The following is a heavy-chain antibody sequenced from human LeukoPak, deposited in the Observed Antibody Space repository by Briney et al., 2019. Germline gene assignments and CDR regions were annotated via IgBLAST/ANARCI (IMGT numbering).Heavy chain of an antibody. J-gene: IGHJ1*01. D-gene: IGHD3-3*01. Sequence: ASVKVPCKASGYTFTSYDINWVRQATGQGLEWMGWMNPNSGNTGYAQKFQGRVTMTRNTSISTAYMELSSLRSEDTAVYYCARAADYYDFWSGYYTAEYFQHWGQGTLVTVSS. CDR3: ARAADYYDFWSGYYTAEYFQH. V-gene: IGHV1-8*01. CDR2: MNPNSGNT. CDR1: GYTFTSYD.